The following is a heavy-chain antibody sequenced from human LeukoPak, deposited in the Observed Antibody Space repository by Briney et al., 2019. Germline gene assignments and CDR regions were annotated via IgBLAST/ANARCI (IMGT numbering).Heavy chain of an antibody. CDR1: GFTFSSYA. D-gene: IGHD6-13*01. V-gene: IGHV3-23*01. CDR2: ISGSGGST. Sequence: GGSLRLSCAASGFTFSSYAMSWVSQAAGEGLGWVSAISGSGGSTYYADSVKGRFTISADKSISTAYLQWSSLKASDTAMYYCATYSGTLKYFDYWGQGTLVTVSS. CDR3: ATYSGTLKYFDY. J-gene: IGHJ4*02.